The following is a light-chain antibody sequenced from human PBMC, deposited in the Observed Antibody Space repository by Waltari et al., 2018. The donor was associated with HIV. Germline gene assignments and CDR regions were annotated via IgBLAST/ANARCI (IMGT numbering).Light chain of an antibody. CDR1: ALADKS. Sequence: SYELTQPPSVSVSPGQTASITCSGDALADKSAHWYQQKPGQSPLLVIYRDNKRPSGIPERFSGSNSGNTATLTISGTQTMDEADYFCQAWDSSTVVFGGGTKLTVL. CDR3: QAWDSSTVV. CDR2: RDN. J-gene: IGLJ2*01. V-gene: IGLV3-1*01.